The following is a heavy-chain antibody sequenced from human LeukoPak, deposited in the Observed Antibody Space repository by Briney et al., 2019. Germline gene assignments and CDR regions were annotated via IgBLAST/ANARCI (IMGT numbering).Heavy chain of an antibody. D-gene: IGHD3-22*01. CDR2: IYTSGST. CDR1: GGSISSYY. J-gene: IGHJ4*02. CDR3: ARDQGYYDSSGYLRYFDY. Sequence: SETVSLTCTVSGGSISSYYWSWIRQPAGKGLEWIGRIYTSGSTNYNPSLKSRVTMSVDTSKNQFSLKLSSVTAANTAVYYCARDQGYYDSSGYLRYFDYWGQGTLVTVSS. V-gene: IGHV4-4*07.